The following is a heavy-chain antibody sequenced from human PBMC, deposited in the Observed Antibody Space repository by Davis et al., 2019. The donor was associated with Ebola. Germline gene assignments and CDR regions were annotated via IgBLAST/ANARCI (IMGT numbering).Heavy chain of an antibody. J-gene: IGHJ4*02. CDR1: GGTFSSYT. CDR2: IIPILGTA. Sequence: SVKVSCKASGGTFSSYTISWVRQAPGQGLEWMGRIIPILGTANYAQKFQGRVTITADESTSTAYMELRSLRSDDTAVYYCARDSDGGIAVAGRNFDYRGQGTLVTVSS. CDR3: ARDSDGGIAVAGRNFDY. D-gene: IGHD6-19*01. V-gene: IGHV1-69*08.